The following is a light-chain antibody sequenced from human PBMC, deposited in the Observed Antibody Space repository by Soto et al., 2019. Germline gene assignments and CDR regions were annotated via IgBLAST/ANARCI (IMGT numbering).Light chain of an antibody. CDR1: SSDVGGYNY. V-gene: IGLV2-14*01. CDR3: NSYTSSSTLA. Sequence: QSALTQPASVSGSPGQSITISCTGTSSDVGGYNYVSWYQQHPGKAPKLMIYDVSNRPSGVSNRFSGSKSGNTASLTISGLQAEDEDDYYCNSYTSSSTLAFGGGTKLTVL. CDR2: DVS. J-gene: IGLJ2*01.